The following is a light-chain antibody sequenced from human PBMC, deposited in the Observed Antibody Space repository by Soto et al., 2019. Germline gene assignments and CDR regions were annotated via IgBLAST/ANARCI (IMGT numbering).Light chain of an antibody. CDR3: TSYVGNDIWV. V-gene: IGLV2-8*01. Sequence: QSALTQPPSASGSPGQSVTISCTGTSSDVGAYKYVSWYQQYPGKAPKLMIYGVTKRPSGVPDRFSGSKSGNTASLTVSGLPAEYEADYYCTSYVGNDIWVFGGGTKVTVL. CDR1: SSDVGAYKY. J-gene: IGLJ3*02. CDR2: GVT.